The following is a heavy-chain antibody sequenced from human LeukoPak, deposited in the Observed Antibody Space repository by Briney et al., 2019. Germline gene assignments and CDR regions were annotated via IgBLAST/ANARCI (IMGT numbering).Heavy chain of an antibody. D-gene: IGHD5-18*01. V-gene: IGHV7-4-1*02. CDR3: AREQGGYSYGYDY. CDR2: INTNTGNP. CDR1: GGTFSNYA. Sequence: ASEKVSCKASGGTFSNYAISWVRQAPGQGLEWMGWINTNTGNPTYAQGFTGRFVFSLDTSVSTAYLQISSLKAEDTAVYYCAREQGGYSYGYDYWGQGTLVTVSS. J-gene: IGHJ4*02.